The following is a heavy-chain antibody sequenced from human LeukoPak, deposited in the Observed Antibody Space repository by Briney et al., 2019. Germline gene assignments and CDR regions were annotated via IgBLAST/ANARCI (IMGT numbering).Heavy chain of an antibody. CDR2: ISPYNGNT. Sequence: ASVKVSCKASGYTFTSYGISWVRQAPGQGLEWMGWISPYNGNTNYVQKLQGRVTMTTDTSTSTAYMELRSLRSDDTAVYYCASAGGEFDLWAFWGQGTLVTVSS. V-gene: IGHV1-18*01. J-gene: IGHJ4*02. CDR1: GYTFTSYG. CDR3: ASAGGEFDLWAF. D-gene: IGHD3-10*01.